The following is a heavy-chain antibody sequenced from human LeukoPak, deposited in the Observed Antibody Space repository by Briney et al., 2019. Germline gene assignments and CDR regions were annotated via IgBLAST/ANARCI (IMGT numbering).Heavy chain of an antibody. V-gene: IGHV4-4*07. CDR1: GGSLSSYY. CDR2: IYTSGGT. CDR3: ARGAAMDTPFDY. D-gene: IGHD5-18*01. Sequence: PSETLSLTCTVSGGSLSSYYWSWIRQPAGKGLEWIGRIYTSGGTNYNPSLKSRVAMSVDTSKNQFSLKLRSVTAADTAVYYCARGAAMDTPFDYWGQGTLVTVSS. J-gene: IGHJ4*02.